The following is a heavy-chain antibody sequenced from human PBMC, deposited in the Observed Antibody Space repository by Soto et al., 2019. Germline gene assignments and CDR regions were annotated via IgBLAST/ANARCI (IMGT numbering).Heavy chain of an antibody. V-gene: IGHV1-2*04. CDR2: INPNSGGT. CDR3: ARDGYGGNYYYGMDV. J-gene: IGHJ6*02. Sequence: SVKRYCKASGYTFTGYYMHWVRQAPGQGLEWMGWINPNSGGTNYAQKFQGWVTMTRDTSISTAYMELSRLRSDDTAVYYCARDGYGGNYYYGMDVWGQGSTVTVSS. CDR1: GYTFTGYY. D-gene: IGHD2-15*01.